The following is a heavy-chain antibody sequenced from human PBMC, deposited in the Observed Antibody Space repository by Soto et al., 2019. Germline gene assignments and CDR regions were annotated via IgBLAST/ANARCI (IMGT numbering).Heavy chain of an antibody. V-gene: IGHV1-69*01. CDR1: GGPFGNSA. CDR2: IIPVFDKA. Sequence: QVQLVQFGADVKKPGSSVRVSCKTSGGPFGNSAISWVRQAPAQRLEWIGEIIPVFDKANYAQNFQGRLTITADDSTATVFMQLSSLRSEDTAVYFCARLRRDWGDAFDLWGQGTLVTVSS. CDR3: ARLRRDWGDAFDL. D-gene: IGHD3-16*01. J-gene: IGHJ3*01.